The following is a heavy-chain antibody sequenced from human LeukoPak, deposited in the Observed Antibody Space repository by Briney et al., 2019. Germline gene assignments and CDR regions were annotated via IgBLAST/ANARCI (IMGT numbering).Heavy chain of an antibody. CDR2: ISGSGGST. V-gene: IGHV3-23*01. J-gene: IGHJ4*02. CDR3: AKGAYGSSLLAYFDY. CDR1: GFTFSSYA. D-gene: IGHD6-13*01. Sequence: GGSLRLSCAASGFTFSSYAMNWVRQAPGKGLEWVSAISGSGGSTYHADSVKGRFTISRDNSKNTLYLQMNSLRAEDTAVYYCAKGAYGSSLLAYFDYWGQGTLVTVSS.